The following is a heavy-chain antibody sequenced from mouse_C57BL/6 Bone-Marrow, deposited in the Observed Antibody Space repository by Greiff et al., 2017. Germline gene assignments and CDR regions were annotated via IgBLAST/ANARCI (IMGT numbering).Heavy chain of an antibody. CDR2: IYPGSGNT. CDR1: GYTFTDYY. Sequence: VQLQQSGAELVRPGASVKLSCKASGYTFTDYYINWVKQRPGQGLEWIARIYPGSGNTYYNEKFKGKATLTAEKSSSPAYMQLSSLTSEDSAVYFCARDPPWGQGTTLTVSS. V-gene: IGHV1-76*01. J-gene: IGHJ2*01. CDR3: ARDPP.